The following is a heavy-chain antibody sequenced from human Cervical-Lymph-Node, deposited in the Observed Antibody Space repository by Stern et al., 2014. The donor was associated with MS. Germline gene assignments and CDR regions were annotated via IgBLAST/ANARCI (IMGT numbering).Heavy chain of an antibody. Sequence: QVQLVQSGAEVKKPGASVKVSCKASGYTFTSYYMHWVRQAPGQGLEWMGIINPSGGSTSYAQKFQGRVTMTRDTSTSTVYMELSSLRSEDTAVYYCASLGVGGYDSDCGAFDIWGQGTMVTVSS. CDR3: ASLGVGGYDSDCGAFDI. J-gene: IGHJ3*02. D-gene: IGHD5-12*01. CDR1: GYTFTSYY. CDR2: INPSGGST. V-gene: IGHV1-46*01.